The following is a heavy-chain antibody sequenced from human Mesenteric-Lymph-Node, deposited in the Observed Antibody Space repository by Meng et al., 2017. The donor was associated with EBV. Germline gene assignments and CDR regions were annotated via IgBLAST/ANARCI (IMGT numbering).Heavy chain of an antibody. D-gene: IGHD3-10*01. Sequence: QVQLREAGPGLVKPSGTLSLTCAVSGGSISSSNWWSWVRQPPGKGLEWIREIYHSGSSNYNPSLESRVTMSVDKSKNQFSLKLRSVTAADTAVYYCARDGGGLWFGESKHFDSWGQGTLVTVSS. CDR2: IYHSGSS. J-gene: IGHJ4*02. CDR3: ARDGGGLWFGESKHFDS. CDR1: GGSISSSNW. V-gene: IGHV4-4*02.